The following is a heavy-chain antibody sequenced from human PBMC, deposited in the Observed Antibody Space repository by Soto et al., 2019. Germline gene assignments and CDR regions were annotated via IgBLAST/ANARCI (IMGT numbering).Heavy chain of an antibody. Sequence: EVQLVESGGGLVKPGGSLRLSCAASGFTFSSYSMNWVRQAPGKGLEWVSSISSSSSYIYYADSVKGRFTISRDNAKNSLDLQINSRRAEDTAVYYCARARGDYYYGMDVWGQGTTVTVSS. CDR1: GFTFSSYS. V-gene: IGHV3-21*01. J-gene: IGHJ6*02. CDR2: ISSSSSYI. D-gene: IGHD3-10*01. CDR3: ARARGDYYYGMDV.